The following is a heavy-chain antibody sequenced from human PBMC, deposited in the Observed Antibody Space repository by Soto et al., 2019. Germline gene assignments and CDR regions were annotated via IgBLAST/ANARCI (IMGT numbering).Heavy chain of an antibody. V-gene: IGHV4-31*03. CDR3: ARGSLDLVTPYYYYGMDV. J-gene: IGHJ6*02. D-gene: IGHD3-9*01. CDR2: IYYSGST. CDR1: GGSISSGGYY. Sequence: SETLSLTCTVSGGSISSGGYYWSWIRQHPGKGLEWIGYIYYSGSTYYNPSLKSRVTISVDTSKNQFSLKLSSVTAADTAVYYCARGSLDLVTPYYYYGMDVWGQGTTVTVSS.